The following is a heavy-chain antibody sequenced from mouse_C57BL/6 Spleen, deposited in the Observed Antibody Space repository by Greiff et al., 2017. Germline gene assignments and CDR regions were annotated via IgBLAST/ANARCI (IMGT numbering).Heavy chain of an antibody. Sequence: VQLQQSGTVLARPGASVKMSCKTFGYTFTSYWMHWVKQRPGQGLEWIGAIYPGNSDTSYNQKFKGKAKLTAVTSASTAYMELSSLTNEDSAVYYCTRRGPIRQLKDAMDYWGQGTSVTVSS. CDR1: GYTFTSYW. D-gene: IGHD3-2*02. CDR2: IYPGNSDT. J-gene: IGHJ4*01. CDR3: TRRGPIRQLKDAMDY. V-gene: IGHV1-5*01.